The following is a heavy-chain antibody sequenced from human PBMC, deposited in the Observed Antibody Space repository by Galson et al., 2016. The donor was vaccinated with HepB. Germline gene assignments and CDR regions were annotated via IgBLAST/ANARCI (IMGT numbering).Heavy chain of an antibody. CDR1: GFTFSTYN. CDR3: SRDLRNVERPDLTYYYGMDV. J-gene: IGHJ6*02. CDR2: ISGSGSYL. V-gene: IGHV3-21*01. Sequence: LRLSCAASGFTFSTYNMNWVRQTPGKGLEWVSSISGSGSYLYYADSVKGRFTIPGDNANNSLYLHLSSLRAEDTAVYYCSRDLRNVERPDLTYYYGMDVWGQGTTVTVSS. D-gene: IGHD1-1*01.